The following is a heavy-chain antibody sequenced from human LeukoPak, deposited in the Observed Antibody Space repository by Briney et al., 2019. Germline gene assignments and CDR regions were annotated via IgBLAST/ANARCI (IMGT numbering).Heavy chain of an antibody. V-gene: IGHV4-61*02. CDR2: IYTSGST. CDR1: GGSISSSSYY. J-gene: IGHJ4*02. Sequence: SETLSLTCTVSGGSISSSSYYWSWIRRPAGKGLEWIGRIYTSGSTNYNPSLKSRVTMSIDTSKNPFSLKLSSVTAADTAVYYCARGGAVVGVLWFGVYFDYWGQGTLVTVSS. D-gene: IGHD3-10*01. CDR3: ARGGAVVGVLWFGVYFDY.